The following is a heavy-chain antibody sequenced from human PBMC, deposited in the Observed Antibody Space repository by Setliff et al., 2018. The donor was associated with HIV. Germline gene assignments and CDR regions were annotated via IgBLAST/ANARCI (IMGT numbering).Heavy chain of an antibody. CDR3: AREGLLVTSAGGAFWYHGMDV. D-gene: IGHD2-15*01. V-gene: IGHV1-8*01. Sequence: GASVKVSCKASGYTFTSYDINWVRQATGQGLEWMGWMNPESGNTGYAQKFQDRVTITTDATRTTVFMELTGLRSEDTAMYYCAREGLLVTSAGGAFWYHGMDVWGQGTTVTVSS. CDR1: GYTFTSYD. CDR2: MNPESGNT. J-gene: IGHJ6*02.